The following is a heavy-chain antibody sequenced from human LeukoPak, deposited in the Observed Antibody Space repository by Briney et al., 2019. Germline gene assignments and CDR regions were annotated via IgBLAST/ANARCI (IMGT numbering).Heavy chain of an antibody. V-gene: IGHV1-8*01. CDR3: ARAFIVGATRSDAFDI. Sequence: ASVNVSCKASGYTFTSYDINWVRQATGQGLECMGWMNPNSGNTGYAQKFQGRVTMTRDMSTSTVYMELSSLRSEDTAVYYCARAFIVGATRSDAFDIWGQGTMVTVSS. D-gene: IGHD1-26*01. CDR2: MNPNSGNT. J-gene: IGHJ3*02. CDR1: GYTFTSYD.